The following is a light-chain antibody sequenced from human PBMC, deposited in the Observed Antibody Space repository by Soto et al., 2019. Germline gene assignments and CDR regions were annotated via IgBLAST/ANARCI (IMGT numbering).Light chain of an antibody. CDR1: RGISVY. Sequence: DIQMTQSPSSLSASVGERVTITCRARRGISVYLAWYQQKPGKVPKLLIYSASTLQSGVPSRFSGSGSGTDFTLTISTLQPEDVATYYCQKFNTAPLTFGQGTRLEIK. CDR3: QKFNTAPLT. CDR2: SAS. J-gene: IGKJ5*01. V-gene: IGKV1-27*01.